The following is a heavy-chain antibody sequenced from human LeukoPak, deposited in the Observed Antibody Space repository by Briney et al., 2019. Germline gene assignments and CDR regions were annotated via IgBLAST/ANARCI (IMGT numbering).Heavy chain of an antibody. D-gene: IGHD1-26*01. V-gene: IGHV4-39*07. CDR3: ARSVGATIAFDI. CDR2: IYYSGST. Sequence: SETLSLTCTVSGGSISSSSYYWGWIRQPPGKGLEWIGSIYYSGSTYYNPSLKSRVTISVDRSKNQFSLKLSSVTAADTAVYYCARSVGATIAFDIWGQGTMVTVSS. CDR1: GGSISSSSYY. J-gene: IGHJ3*02.